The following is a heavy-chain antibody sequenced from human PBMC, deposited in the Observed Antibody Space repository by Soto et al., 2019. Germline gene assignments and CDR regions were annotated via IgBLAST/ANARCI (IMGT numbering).Heavy chain of an antibody. D-gene: IGHD6-19*01. V-gene: IGHV1-69*13. CDR3: ARDPSSIAVAGRGGAFDI. CDR2: IIPIFGTA. Sequence: SVKVSCRASGGTFSSYAISWVRQAPGQGLEWMGGIIPIFGTANYAQKFQGRVTITADESTSTAYMELSSLRSEDTAVYYCARDPSSIAVAGRGGAFDIWGQGTMVTVSS. CDR1: GGTFSSYA. J-gene: IGHJ3*02.